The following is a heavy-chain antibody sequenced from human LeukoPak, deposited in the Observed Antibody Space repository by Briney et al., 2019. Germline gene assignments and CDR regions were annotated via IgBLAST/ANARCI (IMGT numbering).Heavy chain of an antibody. J-gene: IGHJ3*01. CDR3: SRDRADGSMNAFDV. Sequence: ASVKVSCKASGYTFTGYYIHWVRQAPGQGLEGMGWFNPNGGATRFAQKFQGRVTMTRDTSISTAYMDLSSLRSDDTAVYYCSRDRADGSMNAFDVWGQGTLVTVSS. D-gene: IGHD3-22*01. CDR2: FNPNGGAT. V-gene: IGHV1-2*02. CDR1: GYTFTGYY.